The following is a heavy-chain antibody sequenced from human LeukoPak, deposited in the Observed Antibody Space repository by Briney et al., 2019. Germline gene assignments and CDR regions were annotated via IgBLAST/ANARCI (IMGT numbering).Heavy chain of an antibody. CDR2: ISGSGGST. D-gene: IGHD6-13*01. CDR3: AKDHRLAAAGFPNWFDP. Sequence: PGGSLRLSCAASGFTFSSYAMSWVRQAPGKGLEWVSAISGSGGSTYYADSVKGRFIISRDNSKNTLYLQMNSLRAEDTAVYYCAKDHRLAAAGFPNWFDPWGQGTLVTVSS. CDR1: GFTFSSYA. V-gene: IGHV3-23*01. J-gene: IGHJ5*02.